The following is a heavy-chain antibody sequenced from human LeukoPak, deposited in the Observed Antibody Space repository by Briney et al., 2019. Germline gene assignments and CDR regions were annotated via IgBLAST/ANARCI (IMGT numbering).Heavy chain of an antibody. CDR1: GFTFSSYG. CDR2: IWYDGSNK. J-gene: IGHJ4*02. V-gene: IGHV3-33*08. Sequence: PGRSLRLSCAASGFTFSSYGMHWVRQAPGKGLEWVAVIWYDGSNKYYADSVKGRFTISRDNSKNTLYLQMNSLRAEDTAVYYCARIRGYSYGHLDYWGQGTLATVSS. CDR3: ARIRGYSYGHLDY. D-gene: IGHD5-18*01.